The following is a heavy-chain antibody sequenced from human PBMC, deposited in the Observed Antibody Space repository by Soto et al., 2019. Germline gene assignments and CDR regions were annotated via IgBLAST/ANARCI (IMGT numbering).Heavy chain of an antibody. CDR1: GFTFSSYA. Sequence: QVQLVESGGGVVQPGRSLRLSCAASGFTFSSYAMHWVRQAPGKGLEWVAVISYDGSNKYYADSVKGRFTISRDNSKNTLYLQMNSLRAEDTAVYYCARDLNDIAVADPGAFDYWGQGTLVTVSS. D-gene: IGHD6-19*01. V-gene: IGHV3-30-3*01. J-gene: IGHJ4*02. CDR3: ARDLNDIAVADPGAFDY. CDR2: ISYDGSNK.